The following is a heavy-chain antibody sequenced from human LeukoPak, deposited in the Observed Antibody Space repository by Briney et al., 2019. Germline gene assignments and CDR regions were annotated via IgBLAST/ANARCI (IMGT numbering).Heavy chain of an antibody. Sequence: SETLFLTCTVSGGSISSYYWSWIRQPAGKGLEWIGRIYTSGSTNYNASLKSRVSMSVDTSKNQFTLKLSSVTAADTAVFYCARENSGSYREFDYWGQGTLVTVSS. CDR2: IYTSGST. CDR1: GGSISSYY. J-gene: IGHJ4*02. D-gene: IGHD1-26*01. V-gene: IGHV4-4*07. CDR3: ARENSGSYREFDY.